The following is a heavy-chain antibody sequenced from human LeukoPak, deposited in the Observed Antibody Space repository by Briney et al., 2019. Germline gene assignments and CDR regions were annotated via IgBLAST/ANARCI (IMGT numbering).Heavy chain of an antibody. CDR3: AKDTGYYGSGSYLPDY. CDR1: GFTFDDYA. Sequence: PGRSLRLSCAASGFTFDDYAMHWIRKAQGQGLDLVSLISGDGGSTYYADSVKGRFTISRDNSKNSLYLQMNSLRTEDTALYYCAKDTGYYGSGSYLPDYWGQETLVTVSS. J-gene: IGHJ4*02. V-gene: IGHV3-43*02. D-gene: IGHD3-10*01. CDR2: ISGDGGST.